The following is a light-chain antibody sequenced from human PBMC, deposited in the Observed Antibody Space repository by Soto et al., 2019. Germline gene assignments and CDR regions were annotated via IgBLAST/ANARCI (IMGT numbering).Light chain of an antibody. J-gene: IGKJ5*01. Sequence: DIVMTQSPATLSVSPGERATLSCRASQSVSSDLGWYQQKPGQAPKLLIYGASTRATGVPARFSGSGSGTEFTLTISSLQSEDSAVYYCQQYNNWPPITFGQGTRLEI. CDR2: GAS. CDR3: QQYNNWPPIT. CDR1: QSVSSD. V-gene: IGKV3-15*01.